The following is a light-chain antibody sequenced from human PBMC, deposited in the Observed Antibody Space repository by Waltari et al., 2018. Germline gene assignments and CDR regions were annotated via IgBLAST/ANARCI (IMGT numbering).Light chain of an antibody. CDR2: RED. CDR1: SANIGRNY. J-gene: IGLJ1*01. Sequence: QSVLTQPPSASGTPGQRVTISCSGSSANIGRNYVYWYQQLPGTAPRLLVYREDKRPSGVSDRFSGSQSGTSASLTISGLRSDDDAEYYCAAWDTSRTAFFVFGSGTKVTVL. V-gene: IGLV1-47*01. CDR3: AAWDTSRTAFFV.